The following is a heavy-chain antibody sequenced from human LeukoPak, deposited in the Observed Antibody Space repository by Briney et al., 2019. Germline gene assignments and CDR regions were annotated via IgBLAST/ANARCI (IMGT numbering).Heavy chain of an antibody. J-gene: IGHJ5*02. CDR1: GFSLSTSGVG. Sequence: KESGPTLGKPTQPLTLTCTFSGFSLSTSGVGVGWIRQPPGKALEWLALIYWTDDKRYSPSLKSRLTIAKDTSKNQVVLTMTNMDPVDTATYYCVHAITIFGVPRENWFDPWGQGTLVTVSS. V-gene: IGHV2-5*01. CDR3: VHAITIFGVPRENWFDP. D-gene: IGHD3-3*01. CDR2: IYWTDDK.